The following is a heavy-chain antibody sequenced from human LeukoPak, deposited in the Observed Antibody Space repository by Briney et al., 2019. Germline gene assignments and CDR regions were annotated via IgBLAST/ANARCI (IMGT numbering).Heavy chain of an antibody. J-gene: IGHJ4*02. V-gene: IGHV4-34*01. Sequence: PSETLSLTCAVYGGSLSGSYWSWIRQPPGKGLEWIGEINHSGSANYNPSLKSRVTISVDTSKNQFSLKLSSVTAADTAVYYCARSAGEQQLANFDYWGQGTLVTVSS. D-gene: IGHD6-13*01. CDR2: INHSGSA. CDR3: ARSAGEQQLANFDY. CDR1: GGSLSGSY.